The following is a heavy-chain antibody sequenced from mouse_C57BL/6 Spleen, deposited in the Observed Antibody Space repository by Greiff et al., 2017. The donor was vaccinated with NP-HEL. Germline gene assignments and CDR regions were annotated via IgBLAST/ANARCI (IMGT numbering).Heavy chain of an antibody. J-gene: IGHJ4*01. CDR2: IDPSDSYT. CDR1: GYTFTSYW. V-gene: IGHV1-69*01. CDR3: ARSGTEYAMDY. D-gene: IGHD4-1*01. Sequence: QVQLQQPGAELVMPGASVKLSCKASGYTFTSYWMHWVKQRPGQGLEWIGEIDPSDSYTNYNQKFKGKSTLTVDKSSSTAYMQLSSLTSEDSAVYYCARSGTEYAMDYWGQGTSVTVSS.